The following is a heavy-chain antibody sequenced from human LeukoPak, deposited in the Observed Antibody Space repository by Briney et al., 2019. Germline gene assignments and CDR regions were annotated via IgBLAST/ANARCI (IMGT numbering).Heavy chain of an antibody. CDR1: GGSISSGGYY. CDR2: IYYSGST. J-gene: IGHJ3*02. D-gene: IGHD1-26*01. CDR3: ARDTRANAFDI. V-gene: IGHV4-31*03. Sequence: KPSETLSLTCTVSGGSISSGGYYWSWIRQHPGKGLEWIGYIYYSGSTYYNPSLKSRVTISVDTSKNQFSLKLSSVAAADTAVYYWARDTRANAFDIWGQGTMVTVSS.